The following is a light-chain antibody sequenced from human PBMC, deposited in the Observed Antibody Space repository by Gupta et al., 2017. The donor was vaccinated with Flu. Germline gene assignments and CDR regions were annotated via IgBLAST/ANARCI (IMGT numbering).Light chain of an antibody. CDR1: SSDVGDYNY. V-gene: IGLV2-14*03. CDR2: EVS. J-gene: IGLJ1*01. Sequence: QSALTQPASVSGSPGKSLTISCTGTSSDVGDYNYVSWHQQYPGEAPKLIIYEVSNRPSGVSDRFSGSKSGNTASLTISGLQAEDEADYYCSSYTSSNSLNVFGSGTKVSFL. CDR3: SSYTSSNSLNV.